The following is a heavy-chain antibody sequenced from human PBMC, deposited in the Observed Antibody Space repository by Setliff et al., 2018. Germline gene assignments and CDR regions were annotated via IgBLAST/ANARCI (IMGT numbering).Heavy chain of an antibody. V-gene: IGHV4-4*07. CDR3: AREQWLDPPGYYYMDV. Sequence: SSETLSLTCTVSGGSISSYYWSWIRQPAGKGLEWIGHIYIGGSANYNPSLKSRVTMSIDTSKNQFSLKLNSVTAADMAVYYCAREQWLDPPGYYYMDVLAKGTTVTVSS. CDR1: GGSISSYY. D-gene: IGHD6-19*01. J-gene: IGHJ6*03. CDR2: IYIGGSA.